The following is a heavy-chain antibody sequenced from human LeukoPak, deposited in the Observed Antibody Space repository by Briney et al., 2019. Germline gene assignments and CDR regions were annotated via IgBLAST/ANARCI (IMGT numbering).Heavy chain of an antibody. D-gene: IGHD3-10*01. V-gene: IGHV3-7*01. CDR3: ARDPGYYGSGSYLN. J-gene: IGHJ4*02. CDR2: IKQDGSEK. Sequence: GGSLRLSCVASGFTFSGYWMTWVRQAPGKGLEWVANIKQDGSEKYYVDSVKGRFTISKDNTKNSLYLQMNGLRAEDTATYYCARDPGYYGSGSYLNWGQGTLVTVSS. CDR1: GFTFSGYW.